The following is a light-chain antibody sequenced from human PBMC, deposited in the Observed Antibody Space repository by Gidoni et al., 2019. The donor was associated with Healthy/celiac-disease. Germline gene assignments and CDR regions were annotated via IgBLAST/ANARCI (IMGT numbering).Light chain of an antibody. V-gene: IGKV1-39*01. CDR2: AAS. CDR1: QSISSY. Sequence: DIQMTQSPSSLSASVGDRVTITCRASQSISSYLIWYQQKPGKAPKLLIYAASSLQSGVPSRFSGSGSGTDFTLTISSLQPEDFATYYCQQSYSTPPYTFGQXTKLEIK. CDR3: QQSYSTPPYT. J-gene: IGKJ2*01.